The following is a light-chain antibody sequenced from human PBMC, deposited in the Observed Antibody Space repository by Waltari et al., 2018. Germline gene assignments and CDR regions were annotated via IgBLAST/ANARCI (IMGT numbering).Light chain of an antibody. V-gene: IGLV1-44*01. CDR2: SND. CDR3: AAWDDSLGGPV. J-gene: IGLJ2*01. Sequence: QSLLTQPPSASGTPGQRVPISCSGGIPNIGSNTITWYRQFPGTAPKVLIYSNDQRTSGVPERFSGSKSGTSASLAISGLQSEDEADYYCAAWDDSLGGPVFGGGTKLTVL. CDR1: IPNIGSNT.